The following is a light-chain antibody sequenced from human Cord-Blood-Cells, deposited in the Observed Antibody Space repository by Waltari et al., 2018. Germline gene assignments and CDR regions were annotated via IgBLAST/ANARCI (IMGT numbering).Light chain of an antibody. CDR1: QSVSSN. Sequence: EIVMTQSPATLSVSPGERATLSCRASQSVSSNLAWYQQKPGQAPRLHIYGASTQATGIPARFRWRWSGKKFTLTIKSLQAEDFAVYYCQQYNNWPYSFGQGTKLEIK. CDR2: GAS. CDR3: QQYNNWPYS. V-gene: IGKV3-15*01. J-gene: IGKJ2*03.